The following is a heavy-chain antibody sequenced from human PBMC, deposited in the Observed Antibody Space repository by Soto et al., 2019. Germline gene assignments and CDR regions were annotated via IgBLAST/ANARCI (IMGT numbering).Heavy chain of an antibody. CDR3: TTSPTDYGDQYFDY. Sequence: EVQLVESGGGLVKPGGSLRLSCAASGFTFSNAWMNWVRQAPGKGLEWVGRIKSKTDGGTTDYAAPVKGRFAISRDDSKNTLYLQMNSLKTEDTAVYYCTTSPTDYGDQYFDYWGQGTLVTVSS. CDR2: IKSKTDGGTT. CDR1: GFTFSNAW. J-gene: IGHJ4*02. D-gene: IGHD4-17*01. V-gene: IGHV3-15*07.